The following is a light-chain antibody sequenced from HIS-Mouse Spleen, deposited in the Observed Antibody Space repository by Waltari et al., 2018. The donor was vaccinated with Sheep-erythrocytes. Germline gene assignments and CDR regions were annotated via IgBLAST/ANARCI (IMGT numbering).Light chain of an antibody. CDR2: AAS. Sequence: AIRMTQSPSSLSATTGKRITITCRASQGISRYLAWYQQKPGKAPKLLIYAASTLQSGVPSRFSGSGSGTDFTLTISCLQSEDFATYYCQQYYSYPWTFGQGTKVEIK. CDR1: QGISRY. CDR3: QQYYSYPWT. J-gene: IGKJ1*01. V-gene: IGKV1-8*01.